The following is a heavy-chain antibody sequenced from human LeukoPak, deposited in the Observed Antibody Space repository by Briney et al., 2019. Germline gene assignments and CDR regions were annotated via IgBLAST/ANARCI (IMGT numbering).Heavy chain of an antibody. J-gene: IGHJ4*02. V-gene: IGHV3-23*01. CDR1: GFTFSSYA. Sequence: GGSLRLSCAASGFTFSSYAMSWVRQAPGKGLEWVSAISGSGGSTYYADSVKGRFTISRDNSKNTLYLQMNSLRAEDTAVYYCAKDSGEFRYCSGGSCHGPGYFDYWGQGTLVTVSS. D-gene: IGHD2-15*01. CDR2: ISGSGGST. CDR3: AKDSGEFRYCSGGSCHGPGYFDY.